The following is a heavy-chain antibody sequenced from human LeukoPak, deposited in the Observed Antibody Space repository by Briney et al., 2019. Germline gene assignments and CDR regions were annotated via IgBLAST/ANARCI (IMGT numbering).Heavy chain of an antibody. CDR1: GYPFNNYD. V-gene: IGHV1-8*01. Sequence: ASVKVSCKASGYPFNNYDINWVRQATGQGLEWMGWMNPHSGKTGYAQNFQGRVTMTRDTSISTAYMELSSLRSEDTAVYYCARDSEATVTENDAFDIWGQGTMVTVSS. CDR2: MNPHSGKT. D-gene: IGHD4-17*01. CDR3: ARDSEATVTENDAFDI. J-gene: IGHJ3*02.